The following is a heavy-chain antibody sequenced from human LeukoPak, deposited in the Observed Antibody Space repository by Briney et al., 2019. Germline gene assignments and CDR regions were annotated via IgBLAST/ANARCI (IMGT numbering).Heavy chain of an antibody. CDR3: ARDLTLGYYYDSSSYYSPYYYYYGMDV. CDR1: GYTFTIYG. Sequence: ASVKVSCKASGYTFTIYGISWVRQAPGQGLEWMGWISAYNGNTNYAQKFQGRVTMTTDTSTSTAYMELRSLRSDDTAVYYCARDLTLGYYYDSSSYYSPYYYYYGMDVWGQGTAVTVSS. CDR2: ISAYNGNT. J-gene: IGHJ6*02. V-gene: IGHV1-18*01. D-gene: IGHD3-22*01.